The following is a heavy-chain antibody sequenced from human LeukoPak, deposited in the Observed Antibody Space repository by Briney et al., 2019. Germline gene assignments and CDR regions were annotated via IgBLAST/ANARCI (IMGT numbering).Heavy chain of an antibody. CDR2: IRYDGSNE. Sequence: PGGSLRLSCAASGFTFSNYGMHWVRQAPGKGLEWVAFIRYDGSNEYYADSVKGRITISRDNSKNTLYLQMNSLRAEDTAVYYCAKDVSPGMVGAIDYWGQGTLVTVSS. J-gene: IGHJ4*02. D-gene: IGHD3-10*01. CDR1: GFTFSNYG. V-gene: IGHV3-30*02. CDR3: AKDVSPGMVGAIDY.